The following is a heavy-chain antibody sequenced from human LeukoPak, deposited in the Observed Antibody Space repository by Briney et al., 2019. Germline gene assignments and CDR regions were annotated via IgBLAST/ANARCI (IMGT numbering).Heavy chain of an antibody. D-gene: IGHD3-22*01. CDR1: GFTFDDYA. Sequence: AGGSLRLSCAASGFTFDDYAMHWVRQAPGKGLEWVSGISWNSGSIGYADSVKGRFTISRDNAKNSLYLQMNSLRAKDMALYYCAKDLYYYDSSLFDYWGQGTLVTVSS. CDR2: ISWNSGSI. J-gene: IGHJ4*02. CDR3: AKDLYYYDSSLFDY. V-gene: IGHV3-9*03.